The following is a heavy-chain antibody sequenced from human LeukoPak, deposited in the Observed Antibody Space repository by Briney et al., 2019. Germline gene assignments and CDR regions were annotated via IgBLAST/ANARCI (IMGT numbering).Heavy chain of an antibody. Sequence: SETLSLTCTVSGGSISSYYWSWIRQPPGKGLEWIGYIYYSGSTYYNPSLKSRVTISVDTSKNQFSLKLSSVTAADTAVYYCATGRDGNDYWGQGTLVTVSS. D-gene: IGHD2-15*01. CDR1: GGSISSYY. CDR2: IYYSGST. CDR3: ATGRDGNDY. J-gene: IGHJ4*02. V-gene: IGHV4-59*04.